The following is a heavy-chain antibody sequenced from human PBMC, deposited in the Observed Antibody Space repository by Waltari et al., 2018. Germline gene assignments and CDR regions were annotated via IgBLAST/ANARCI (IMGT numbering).Heavy chain of an antibody. D-gene: IGHD3-3*02. CDR2: ISYSGIT. CDR3: ARFSKSANWIDP. CDR1: GGSISISGSY. Sequence: QLQLQESGPGLVKPSETLSLTCTVYGGSISISGSYWGWIRQPPGKGLEWIGSISYSGITYYNTSLMSRVTISVDTSKNQFSLKLTSVIAAETAVFYCARFSKSANWIDPWGQGTLVTVSS. V-gene: IGHV4-39*01. J-gene: IGHJ5*02.